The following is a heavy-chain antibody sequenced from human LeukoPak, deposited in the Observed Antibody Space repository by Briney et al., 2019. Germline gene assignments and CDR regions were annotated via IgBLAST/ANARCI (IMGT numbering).Heavy chain of an antibody. CDR1: GFTFSSYS. CDR3: ARDPNMVITYLFDS. D-gene: IGHD4/OR15-4a*01. CDR2: FSSGSSYI. V-gene: IGHV3-21*01. J-gene: IGHJ4*02. Sequence: GGSLRLSCAASGFTFSSYSMNWVRQAPGKGLEWVSVFSSGSSYIYYADSVKGRFTISRDNTKNSLYLQMNSLRTEDTAVYYCARDPNMVITYLFDSWGQGTLVTVSS.